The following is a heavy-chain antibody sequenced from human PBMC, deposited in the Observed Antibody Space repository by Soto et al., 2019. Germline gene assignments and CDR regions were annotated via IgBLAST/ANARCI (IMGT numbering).Heavy chain of an antibody. V-gene: IGHV4-30-4*01. J-gene: IGHJ3*02. CDR2: VNHTGST. Sequence: QVQLLESGPGLVKSSQTLSLTCTVSGGSMSRGVFYCVWFRQPPVKVLAWFGFVNHTGSTYYSPSLEKRVAKSEHTPQNQFPMKQSSVTAAVMSWDFWAREHLSDYCDLPHIFDIWGQGTMVTGSS. D-gene: IGHD4-17*01. CDR1: GGSMSRGVFY. CDR3: AREHLSDYCDLPHIFDI.